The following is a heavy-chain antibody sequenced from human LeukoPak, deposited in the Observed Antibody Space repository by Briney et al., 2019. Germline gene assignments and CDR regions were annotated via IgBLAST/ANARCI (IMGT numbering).Heavy chain of an antibody. CDR2: ISWDGGST. CDR3: AKSATRLVSDYYYYMDV. V-gene: IGHV3-43*01. J-gene: IGHJ6*03. CDR1: GFTFDDYT. D-gene: IGHD6-6*01. Sequence: GGSLRLSCAASGFTFDDYTMHWVRQAPGKGLEWVSLISWDGGSTYYADSVKDRFTISRDNSKNSLYLQMNSLGTEDTALYCCAKSATRLVSDYYYYMDVWGKGTTVTVSS.